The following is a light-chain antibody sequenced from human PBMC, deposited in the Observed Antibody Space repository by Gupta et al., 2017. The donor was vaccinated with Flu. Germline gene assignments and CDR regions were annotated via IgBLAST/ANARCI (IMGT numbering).Light chain of an antibody. CDR2: EVR. J-gene: IGLJ3*02. V-gene: IGLV2-14*01. CDR3: NSYTSSSTWV. Sequence: QSALTQPASVSGSPGQSITISCPGTSSDVGGYNYVSWYQQHPGKAPKLIIYEVRNRPSGVSNRFSGSKSGNTASLTISGLQAEDEADYYCNSYTSSSTWVFGGGTKLTVL. CDR1: SSDVGGYNY.